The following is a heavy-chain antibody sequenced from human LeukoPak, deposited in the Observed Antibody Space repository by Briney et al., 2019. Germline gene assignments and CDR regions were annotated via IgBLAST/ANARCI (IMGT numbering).Heavy chain of an antibody. D-gene: IGHD1-26*01. Sequence: SETLSLTCTVSGGSISSSSYYWGWIRQPPGKGLEWIGSIYYSGSTYYNPSLKSRVTISVDTSKNQFSLKLSSVTAADTAVYYCARGAPSGSYYRWGQGTLVTVSS. J-gene: IGHJ5*02. CDR1: GGSISSSSYY. CDR3: ARGAPSGSYYR. CDR2: IYYSGST. V-gene: IGHV4-39*07.